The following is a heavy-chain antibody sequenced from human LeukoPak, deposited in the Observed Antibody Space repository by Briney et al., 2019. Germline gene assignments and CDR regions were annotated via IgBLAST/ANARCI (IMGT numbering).Heavy chain of an antibody. J-gene: IGHJ4*02. V-gene: IGHV3-23*01. CDR1: GFTFSSYA. CDR2: ISGSGGST. Sequence: GGSLRLSCAASGFTFSSYAMSWVRQAPGKGLEWVSAISGSGGSTYYADSVKGRFTISRDNSKNTLYLQMNSLRAEDTAVYYCARGTRGGYGDYEGYFDYWGQGTLVTVSS. D-gene: IGHD4-17*01. CDR3: ARGTRGGYGDYEGYFDY.